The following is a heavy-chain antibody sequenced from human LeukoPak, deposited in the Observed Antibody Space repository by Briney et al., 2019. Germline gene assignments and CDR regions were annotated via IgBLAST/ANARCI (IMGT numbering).Heavy chain of an antibody. J-gene: IGHJ4*02. CDR1: GFTVSSNF. CDR2: ICSGGNT. Sequence: PGGSLRLSCAASGFTVSSNFMTWVRQAPGKGLEWVSLICSGGNTYYADSVRGRFTISRDDSKNTLYLQMNSLRAEDTAVYYCAREMPAAGVYHYFDYWGQGTLVTVSS. CDR3: AREMPAAGVYHYFDY. V-gene: IGHV3-66*01. D-gene: IGHD6-13*01.